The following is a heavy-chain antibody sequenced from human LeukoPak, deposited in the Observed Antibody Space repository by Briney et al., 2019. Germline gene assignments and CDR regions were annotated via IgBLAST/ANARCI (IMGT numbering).Heavy chain of an antibody. D-gene: IGHD2-2*01. V-gene: IGHV3-9*01. J-gene: IGHJ4*02. CDR1: GFTFYDYA. CDR2: ISWNSGSI. CDR3: AKPLGYQLLKGGYDY. Sequence: GRSLRLSCAASGFTFYDYAMHWVRHAPGKGLEWVSGISWNSGSIGYADSVKGRFTISRDNTKNSLYLQMNSLRAEDTALYYCAKPLGYQLLKGGYDYWGQGTLVTVSS.